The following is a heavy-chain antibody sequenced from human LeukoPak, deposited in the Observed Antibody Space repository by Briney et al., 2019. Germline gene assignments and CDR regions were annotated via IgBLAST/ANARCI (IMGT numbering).Heavy chain of an antibody. CDR2: ISGSGGRT. D-gene: IGHD5-18*01. CDR3: ANHRGYSYKYDMDV. CDR1: GFTFSSYT. Sequence: PGGSLRLSCAASGFTFSSYTMSWVRQTPGKGLEWVSAISGSGGRTYFADSVKGRFTISRDNSKSTLYLQMSILGAEDTAVYYCANHRGYSYKYDMDVWGQGTTVTVSS. J-gene: IGHJ6*02. V-gene: IGHV3-23*01.